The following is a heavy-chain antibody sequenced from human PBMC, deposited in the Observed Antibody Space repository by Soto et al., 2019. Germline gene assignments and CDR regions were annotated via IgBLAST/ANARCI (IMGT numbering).Heavy chain of an antibody. J-gene: IGHJ4*02. D-gene: IGHD4-17*01. CDR1: GASVRSGNDY. CDR2: VYYAGST. Sequence: PSETLSLTCTVSGASVRSGNDYWSWIRQPPGKGLEWIGYVYYAGSTNYNPSLKSRVTISVDLSKNQFSLRLSSVTTADTALYYCARTTAVPNTLRSRYFFDYWGQGTLVTVSS. V-gene: IGHV4-61*01. CDR3: ARTTAVPNTLRSRYFFDY.